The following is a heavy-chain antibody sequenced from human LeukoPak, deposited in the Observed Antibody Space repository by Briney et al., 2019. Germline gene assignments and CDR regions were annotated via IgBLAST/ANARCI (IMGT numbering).Heavy chain of an antibody. D-gene: IGHD6-25*01. CDR2: THNDGRT. CDR3: ARVLTAAGLDF. V-gene: IGHV4-39*07. Sequence: EPSETLSLTCTVSGGSITGSKTWGWVRQPPGKGPEWIGNTHNDGRTASNPSLKSRVTMSLDTSTNQFSLKVNSVTAADTAFYYCARVLTAAGLDFWGQGVLVSISS. CDR1: GGSITGSKT. J-gene: IGHJ4*02.